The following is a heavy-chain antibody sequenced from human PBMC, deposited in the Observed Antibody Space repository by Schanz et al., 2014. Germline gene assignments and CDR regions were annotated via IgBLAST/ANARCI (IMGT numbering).Heavy chain of an antibody. D-gene: IGHD2-2*01. J-gene: IGHJ4*02. CDR3: AKDSTHIDIVLVPTAIDY. Sequence: EVRLVESGGGLVQPGGSLRLSCEASGFDFNSYSMNWVRQVPGKGLEWLSYIATSSSTRHYADSVKGRFTISRDNSKNTLYLHMNTLRSEDTAVYYCAKDSTHIDIVLVPTAIDYWGQGTLVTVSS. CDR1: GFDFNSYS. CDR2: IATSSSTR. V-gene: IGHV3-48*01.